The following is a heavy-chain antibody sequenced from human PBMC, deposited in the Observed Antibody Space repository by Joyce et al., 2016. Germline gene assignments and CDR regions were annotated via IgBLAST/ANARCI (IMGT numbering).Heavy chain of an antibody. J-gene: IGHJ4*02. D-gene: IGHD6-19*01. V-gene: IGHV3-48*04. CDR1: GFTFSNYN. CDR2: ISSSSSSI. CDR3: VRVDWQGLAVDY. Sequence: EVQLVESGGGLVQPGGSLRLSCAASGFTFSNYNMNWVRQGPGKGLVWVSHISSSSSSIYYADSVKGRFTISRDNAKNSLYLQMNSLRAEDTAVYYCVRVDWQGLAVDYWGQGTLVTVSS.